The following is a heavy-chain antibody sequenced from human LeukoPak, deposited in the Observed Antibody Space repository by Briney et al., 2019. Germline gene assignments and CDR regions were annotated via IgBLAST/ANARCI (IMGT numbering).Heavy chain of an antibody. Sequence: QPGGSPRLSCAASGFTSGIYAMSWVRHAPGKGLEWVSTINDSGGSTYYADSVKGRFTISRDNSYNTLYLQMNSLRAEDTAVYYCAKSAMSDSSGYYFDSWGQGTLVTVSS. CDR3: AKSAMSDSSGYYFDS. CDR1: GFTSGIYA. V-gene: IGHV3-23*01. CDR2: INDSGGST. J-gene: IGHJ4*02. D-gene: IGHD3-22*01.